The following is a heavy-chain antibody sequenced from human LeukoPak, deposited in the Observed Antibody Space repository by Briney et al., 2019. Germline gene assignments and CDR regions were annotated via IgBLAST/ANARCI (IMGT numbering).Heavy chain of an antibody. CDR2: MFYSGST. CDR1: GGSISSSSYY. D-gene: IGHD3-22*01. Sequence: SETLSLTCTVSGGSISSSSYYWGWIRQPPGKGLEWIGSMFYSGSTYYNPSLKSRVTISVDTSKIQFSLKLSSVTAADTAVYYCATDTSAYYSGYFVHWGQGALVTVSS. J-gene: IGHJ4*02. CDR3: ATDTSAYYSGYFVH. V-gene: IGHV4-39*02.